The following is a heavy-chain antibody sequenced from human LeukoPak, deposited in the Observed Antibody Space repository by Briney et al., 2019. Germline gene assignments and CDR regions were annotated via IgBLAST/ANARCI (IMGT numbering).Heavy chain of an antibody. CDR3: ARADYGVYVMPYYYYGMDV. CDR2: IIPILGIA. Sequence: ASVKVSCKASGGTFSSYTISWVRQAPGQGLEWMGRIIPILGIANYAQKFQGRVTITADKSTSTAYMELSSLRSEDTAVYYCARADYGVYVMPYYYYGMDVWGQGTTVTVSS. V-gene: IGHV1-69*02. D-gene: IGHD4-17*01. J-gene: IGHJ6*02. CDR1: GGTFSSYT.